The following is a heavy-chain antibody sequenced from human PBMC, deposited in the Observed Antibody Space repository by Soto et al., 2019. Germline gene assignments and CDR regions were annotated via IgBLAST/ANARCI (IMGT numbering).Heavy chain of an antibody. Sequence: GGSLRLSCAASGFTFDDYTMHWVRQAPGKGLEWVSLISWDGGSTYYADSVKGRFTISRDNSKNSLYLQMNSLRTEDTALYYCAKVSAAVSGSGYYPLTYYYYGMDVWGQGTTVTVSS. CDR3: AKVSAAVSGSGYYPLTYYYYGMDV. CDR1: GFTFDDYT. J-gene: IGHJ6*02. D-gene: IGHD3-3*01. V-gene: IGHV3-43*01. CDR2: ISWDGGST.